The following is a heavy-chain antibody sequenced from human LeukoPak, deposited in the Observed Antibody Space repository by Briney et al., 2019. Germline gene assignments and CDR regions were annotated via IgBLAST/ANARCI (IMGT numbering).Heavy chain of an antibody. CDR2: IKQDGSEK. V-gene: IGHV3-7*01. J-gene: IGHJ6*03. CDR1: GFIFSSYW. Sequence: PGGSQRLSCAASGFIFSSYWMSWVRQAPGTGLEWVANIKQDGSEKYYVDSVKGRFTISRDNAKNSLYLQMNSLRAEDTAVYYCARATDYYYYYYMDVWGKGTTVTVSS. CDR3: ARATDYYYYYYMDV.